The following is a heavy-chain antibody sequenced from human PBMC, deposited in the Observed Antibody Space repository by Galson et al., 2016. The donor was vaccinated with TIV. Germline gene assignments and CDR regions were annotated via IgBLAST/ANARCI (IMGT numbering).Heavy chain of an antibody. CDR1: GFTFSGYV. V-gene: IGHV3-66*02. CDR3: ARERRHCGNECFLRYYYGMDA. CDR2: IDSDGST. Sequence: SLRLSCAASGFTFSGYVMNWVRQAPGKGLEWVALIDSDGSTIHADSVKGRFTVSRDNSKNMVSLQMNSLRPEDTAVYFCARERRHCGNECFLRYYYGMDAWGQGTTVTVSS. D-gene: IGHD2-21*01. J-gene: IGHJ6*02.